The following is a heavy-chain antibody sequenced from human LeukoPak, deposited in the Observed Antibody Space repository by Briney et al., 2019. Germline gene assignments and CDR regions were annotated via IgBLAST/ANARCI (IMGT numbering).Heavy chain of an antibody. V-gene: IGHV4-4*02. CDR2: IYHSAST. CDR1: GGSISSSNW. CDR3: AGYYYGSGLGLNY. J-gene: IGHJ4*02. Sequence: SETLSLTCAVSGGSISSSNWWSWVRQPPVKGLEWIGEIYHSASTNYNPSLKSRVTISVDKSKNQFSLKLSSVTAVATAVYYCAGYYYGSGLGLNYWGKGTLVT. D-gene: IGHD3-10*01.